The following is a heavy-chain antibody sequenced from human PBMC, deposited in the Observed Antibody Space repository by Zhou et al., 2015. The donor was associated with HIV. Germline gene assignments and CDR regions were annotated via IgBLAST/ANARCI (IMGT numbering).Heavy chain of an antibody. CDR3: ARAGSSYYYDSPLTGWFDP. D-gene: IGHD3-22*01. CDR2: IIPIFGTA. Sequence: QVQLVQSGAEVKKPGSSVKVSCKASGGTFSSYAISWVRQAPGQGLEWMGGIIPIFGTANYAQKFQGRVTITADESTSTAYMELSSLRSEDTAVYYCARAGSSYYYDSPLTGWFDPWGQGTLVHRLL. J-gene: IGHJ5*02. CDR1: GGTFSSYA. V-gene: IGHV1-69*01.